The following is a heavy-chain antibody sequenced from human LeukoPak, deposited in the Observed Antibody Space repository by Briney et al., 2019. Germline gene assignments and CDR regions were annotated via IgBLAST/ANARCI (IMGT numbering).Heavy chain of an antibody. CDR1: GGSISSYY. V-gene: IGHV4-59*12. CDR2: IYYSGST. CDR3: ARDSTGATREGYFDY. D-gene: IGHD1-26*01. Sequence: SETLSLTCTVSGGSISSYYWSWIRQPPGKGLEWIGYIYYSGSTNYNPSLKSRVTMSVDTSKNQFSLKLSSVTAADTAVYYCARDSTGATREGYFDYWGQGTLVTVSS. J-gene: IGHJ4*02.